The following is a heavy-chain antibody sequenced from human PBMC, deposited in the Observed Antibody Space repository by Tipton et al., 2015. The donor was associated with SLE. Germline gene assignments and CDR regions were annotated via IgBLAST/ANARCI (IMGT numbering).Heavy chain of an antibody. CDR1: GGSISSYY. Sequence: TLSLTCTVSGGSISSYYWSWIRQPPGKGLEWIGYIYYSGRTNYNPSLKSRVTISVDTSKNQFSLKLSSVTAADTAVYYCARAGAGYYYYYYMDVWGNGTTVTVSS. J-gene: IGHJ6*03. CDR2: IYYSGRT. V-gene: IGHV4-59*01. CDR3: ARAGAGYYYYYYMDV.